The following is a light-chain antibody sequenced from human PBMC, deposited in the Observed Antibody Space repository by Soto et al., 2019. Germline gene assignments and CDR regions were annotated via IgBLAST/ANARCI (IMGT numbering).Light chain of an antibody. CDR2: EVN. CDR1: SSDVGGYNY. J-gene: IGLJ1*01. CDR3: SAHAGSPTV. V-gene: IGLV2-8*01. Sequence: QSALTQPPSASGSPGQSVAISCTGTSSDVGGYNYVSWYQQHPGKAPKLMIYEVNKRPSGVPDRFSGSKSGNTASLTVSGLQAEDEADDYCSAHAGSPTVFATGTKVTVL.